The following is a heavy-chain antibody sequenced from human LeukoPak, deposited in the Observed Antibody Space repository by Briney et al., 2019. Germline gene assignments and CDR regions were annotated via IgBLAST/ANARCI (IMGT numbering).Heavy chain of an antibody. CDR3: ARYYYDSSGVKYYFDY. J-gene: IGHJ4*02. CDR2: IYSGGST. D-gene: IGHD3-22*01. CDR1: GFTVSSNY. Sequence: PGGSLRLSCAASGFTVSSNYMSRVRQAPGKGLEWVSVIYSGGSTYYADSVKGRFTISRDNSKNTLYLQMNSLRAEDTAVYYCARYYYDSSGVKYYFDYWGQGTLVTVSS. V-gene: IGHV3-53*01.